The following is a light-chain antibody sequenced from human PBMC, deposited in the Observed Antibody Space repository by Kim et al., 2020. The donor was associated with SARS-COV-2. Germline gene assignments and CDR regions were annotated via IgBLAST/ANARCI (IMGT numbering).Light chain of an antibody. CDR1: QSVSSSY. J-gene: IGKJ2*01. CDR3: QQYGGSPYT. CDR2: GAS. V-gene: IGKV3-20*01. Sequence: LSPGERATLSCRASQSVSSSYLAWYQHKPGQAPRLLIYGASSRATGIPDRFSGSGSGTDFTVTISRLEPEDFAVYYCQQYGGSPYTFGQGTKLEI.